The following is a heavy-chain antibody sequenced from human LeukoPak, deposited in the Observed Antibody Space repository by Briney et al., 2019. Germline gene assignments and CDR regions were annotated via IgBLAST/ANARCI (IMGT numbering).Heavy chain of an antibody. D-gene: IGHD2-2*01. CDR1: GGSISSYY. Sequence: ETLSLTCTVSGGSISSYYWSWIRQPPGKGLEWVSAISGSGGSTYYGDSVKGRFTISRDNSKNTLYLQMNSLRAEDTAVYYCAKKIVVVPVGMYGMDVWGQGTTVTVSS. V-gene: IGHV3-23*01. CDR3: AKKIVVVPVGMYGMDV. CDR2: ISGSGGST. J-gene: IGHJ6*02.